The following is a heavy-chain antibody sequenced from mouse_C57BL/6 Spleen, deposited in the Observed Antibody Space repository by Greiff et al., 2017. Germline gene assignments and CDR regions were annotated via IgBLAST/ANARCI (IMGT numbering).Heavy chain of an antibody. CDR1: GYTFTSYW. Sequence: QVQLQQPGTELVKPGASVKLSCKASGYTFTSYWMHWVKQRPGQGLEWIGNINPSNGGTNYNEKFKSKATLTVDKSSSTAYMQLSSLTSEDSAVYYCEKNYYYGSGCDWYFDVWGTGTTVTVSS. D-gene: IGHD1-1*01. V-gene: IGHV1-53*01. CDR3: EKNYYYGSGCDWYFDV. J-gene: IGHJ1*03. CDR2: INPSNGGT.